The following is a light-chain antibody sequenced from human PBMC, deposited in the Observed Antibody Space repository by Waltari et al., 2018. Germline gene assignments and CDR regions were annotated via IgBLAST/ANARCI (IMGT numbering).Light chain of an antibody. CDR3: SSYTATRHYV. CDR2: DVS. V-gene: IGLV2-14*03. Sequence: QSALTQPASVSGSPGQSITISCTGTSSDVGGYNFVSWYQQYPGKAPKLVIYDVSARPSGASDRFSGSKSGNTASLVISGLQPEDDADYYCSSYTATRHYVFGTGTKVTVL. J-gene: IGLJ1*01. CDR1: SSDVGGYNF.